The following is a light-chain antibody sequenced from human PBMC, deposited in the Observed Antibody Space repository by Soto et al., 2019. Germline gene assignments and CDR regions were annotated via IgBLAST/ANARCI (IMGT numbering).Light chain of an antibody. CDR2: DVS. CDR1: QSINNY. J-gene: IGKJ2*01. V-gene: IGKV3-11*01. CDR3: QPRSSWPRI. Sequence: EIVLTQSPATLSLSPGERATLSCRASQSINNYLAWSQQKPGQAPRLLIYDVSNRPTGIPARFSGSGSGTLAALIIGRLEREDFAVYYCQPRSSWPRIFGQGTQPKMK.